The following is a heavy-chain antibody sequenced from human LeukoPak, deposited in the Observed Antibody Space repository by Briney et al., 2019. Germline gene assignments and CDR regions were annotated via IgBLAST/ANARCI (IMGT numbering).Heavy chain of an antibody. V-gene: IGHV4-38-2*01. CDR2: IYHSGST. D-gene: IGHD2-15*01. CDR3: ASRLGYCSGGSCYLGGWFDP. Sequence: SETLSLTCAVSGYSISSGYYWGWIRQPPGKGLGWIGSIYHSGSTYYNPSLKSRVTISVDTSKNQFSLKLSSVTAADTAVYYCASRLGYCSGGSCYLGGWFDPWGQGTLVTVSS. CDR1: GYSISSGYY. J-gene: IGHJ5*02.